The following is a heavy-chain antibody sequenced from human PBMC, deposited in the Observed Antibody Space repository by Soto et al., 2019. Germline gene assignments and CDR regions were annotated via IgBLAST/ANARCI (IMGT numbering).Heavy chain of an antibody. J-gene: IGHJ4*02. CDR1: GGTFSSYA. CDR3: ARDSDRYCSSTSCPGLFDY. D-gene: IGHD2-2*01. Sequence: GASVKVSCKASGGTFSSYAISWVRQAPGQGLEWMGGIIPIFGTANYAQKFQGRVTITADESTSTAYMELSSLRSEDTAVYYCARDSDRYCSSTSCPGLFDYWGQGTLVTVSS. CDR2: IIPIFGTA. V-gene: IGHV1-69*13.